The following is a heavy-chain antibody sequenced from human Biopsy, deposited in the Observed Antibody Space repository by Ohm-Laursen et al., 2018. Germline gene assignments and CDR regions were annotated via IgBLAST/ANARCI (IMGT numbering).Heavy chain of an antibody. CDR3: ATVRWGGDYYSAMDV. Sequence: SVKVSCKLSGYSLSQLAIHWVRQAPGKGLEWVGGYDPEDDKKVYGQSLQGRVTMSEDTSADTAYMVLSRLKSEDTAVYYCATVRWGGDYYSAMDVWGQGTTVTVSS. D-gene: IGHD2-21*02. CDR1: GYSLSQLA. CDR2: YDPEDDKK. J-gene: IGHJ6*02. V-gene: IGHV1-24*01.